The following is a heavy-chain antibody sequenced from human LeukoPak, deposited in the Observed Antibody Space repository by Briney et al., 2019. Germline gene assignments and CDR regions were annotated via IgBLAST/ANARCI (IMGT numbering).Heavy chain of an antibody. CDR3: AREVTSAYDIGNWFDP. J-gene: IGHJ5*02. CDR1: GYTFTSYY. D-gene: IGHD3-9*01. V-gene: IGHV1-46*01. Sequence: ASVKVSCKASGYTFTSYYMHWVRQAPGQGLEWMGIINPSGGSTSYAQKFQGRVTMTRDTSTSTVYMELSSLRSEDTAVYYCAREVTSAYDIGNWFDPWGQGTLVTVSS. CDR2: INPSGGST.